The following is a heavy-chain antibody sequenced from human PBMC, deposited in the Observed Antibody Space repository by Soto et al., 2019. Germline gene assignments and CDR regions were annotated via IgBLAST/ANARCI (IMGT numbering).Heavy chain of an antibody. CDR1: GGTFSSYA. Sequence: ASVKVSCKASGGTFSSYAISWVRQAPGQGLEWMGIINPSGGRTSYAQKFQGRVTMTRDTSTSTVYMELSSLRSEDTAVYYCARGSYDILTGYYSQYFDYWGQGTLVTVSS. CDR2: INPSGGRT. CDR3: ARGSYDILTGYYSQYFDY. V-gene: IGHV1-46*03. D-gene: IGHD3-9*01. J-gene: IGHJ4*02.